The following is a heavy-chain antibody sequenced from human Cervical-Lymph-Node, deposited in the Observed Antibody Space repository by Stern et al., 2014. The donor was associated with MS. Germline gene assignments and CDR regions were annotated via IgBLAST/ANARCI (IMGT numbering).Heavy chain of an antibody. CDR3: ARGHLWLEDY. CDR2: VYRSGTT. D-gene: IGHD3-16*01. J-gene: IGHJ4*02. CDR1: GGSISSSNW. V-gene: IGHV4-4*02. Sequence: QLQLQESGPGLVKPSGTLSLTCDVSGGSISSSNWWSWVRQPPGQGLEWIGEVYRSGTTNYHPSLKSRVTISIDKSKNQVSLRLTSVTAADTAVYYCARGHLWLEDYWGQGALVTVSS.